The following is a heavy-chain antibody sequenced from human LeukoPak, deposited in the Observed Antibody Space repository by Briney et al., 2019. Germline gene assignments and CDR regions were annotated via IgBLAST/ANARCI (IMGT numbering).Heavy chain of an antibody. D-gene: IGHD3-22*01. CDR3: AKDPRLTMIGVVHKPYFDY. CDR1: GFTFSGYA. CDR2: ISGSGGST. J-gene: IGHJ4*02. V-gene: IGHV3-23*01. Sequence: PGGSLRLSCAASGFTFSGYAMSWVRQAPGKGLEWVSAISGSGGSTYYADSVKGRFTISRDNSKNTLYLQMNSLRAEDTAVYYCAKDPRLTMIGVVHKPYFDYWGQGTLGTVSS.